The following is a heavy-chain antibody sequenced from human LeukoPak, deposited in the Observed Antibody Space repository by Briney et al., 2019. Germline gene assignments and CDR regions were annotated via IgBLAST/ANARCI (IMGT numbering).Heavy chain of an antibody. Sequence: ASVNVSCKASVYTFTRYYMHWVRQAPGQGLEWMGWINPNSGGTNYAQKFQGRVTMTRDTSISTAYMELSRLRSDDTAVYYCARAPGVLWFGEPTYYGMDVWGQGTTVTVSS. CDR1: VYTFTRYY. CDR3: ARAPGVLWFGEPTYYGMDV. J-gene: IGHJ6*02. D-gene: IGHD3-10*01. CDR2: INPNSGGT. V-gene: IGHV1-2*02.